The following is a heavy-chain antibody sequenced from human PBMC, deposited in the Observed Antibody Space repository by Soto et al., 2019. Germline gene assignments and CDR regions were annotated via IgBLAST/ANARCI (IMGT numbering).Heavy chain of an antibody. Sequence: SGPTLVNPTQTLTLTCTFSGFSLNSRGVGVGWVRQPPGKALEWLAIVYWDDDKRCRPSLRSRLSIRKDTPKNQVVLTLTNTDPVDTATYYCVHRGPVDETGMGFDFWGQGSLVTSPQ. J-gene: IGHJ4*02. CDR1: GFSLNSRGVG. D-gene: IGHD3-9*01. CDR3: VHRGPVDETGMGFDF. CDR2: VYWDDDK. V-gene: IGHV2-5*02.